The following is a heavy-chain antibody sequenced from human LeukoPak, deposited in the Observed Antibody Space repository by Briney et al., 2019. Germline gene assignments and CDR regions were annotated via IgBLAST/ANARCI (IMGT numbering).Heavy chain of an antibody. CDR1: GYSFTSYW. CDR3: ARGTAAGIEIFDY. Sequence: GESLKISCKGSGYSFTSYWIGWVRLMPGKGLEWMGIIYPGDSDTRYSQPFQGQVTISADKSIGTAYLQWSSLKASDTAMYYCARGTAAGIEIFDYWGQGTLVTVSS. J-gene: IGHJ4*02. CDR2: IYPGDSDT. D-gene: IGHD6-13*01. V-gene: IGHV5-51*01.